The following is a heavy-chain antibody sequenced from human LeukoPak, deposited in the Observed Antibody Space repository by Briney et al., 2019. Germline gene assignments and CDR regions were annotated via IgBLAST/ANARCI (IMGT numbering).Heavy chain of an antibody. CDR3: AKGPGAAVGKRYIQH. D-gene: IGHD6-13*01. CDR2: ISWDSGNT. Sequence: GGSLRLSCAASGFTFNDYAMHWVRQAPGKGLEWVSLISWDSGNTYYADSVKGRFTISRDNSKNSLPLQMNSLRAEDTALYYCAKGPGAAVGKRYIQHWGQGTLVTVSS. J-gene: IGHJ1*01. V-gene: IGHV3-43D*03. CDR1: GFTFNDYA.